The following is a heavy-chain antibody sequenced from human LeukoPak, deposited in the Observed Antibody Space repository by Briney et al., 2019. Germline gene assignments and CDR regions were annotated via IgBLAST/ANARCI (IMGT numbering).Heavy chain of an antibody. D-gene: IGHD3-10*01. V-gene: IGHV3-21*01. CDR2: ISSSSSYI. CDR1: GFTFSSYS. J-gene: IGHJ6*03. CDR3: ARVPMVRGAGTKTYYMDV. Sequence: GGSLRLSCAASGFTFSSYSMNWVRQAPGKGLEWVSSISSSSSYIYYADSVKGRFTISRDNAKNSLYLQMNSLRAEDTAVYYCARVPMVRGAGTKTYYMDVWGKGTTVTVSS.